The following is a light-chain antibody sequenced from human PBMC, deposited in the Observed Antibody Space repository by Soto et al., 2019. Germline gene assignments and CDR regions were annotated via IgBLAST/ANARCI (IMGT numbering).Light chain of an antibody. CDR2: KVS. CDR3: MQGRHWPWT. CDR1: QSLIQSDGDPY. Sequence: GVMTQSPLALPVTLGQPASISCRSSQSLIQSDGDPYLNWIQQRPGQSPRRLIYKVSDRDSGVPEIFSGSGSGTDFTLKIRRVEDEDVGVYYCMQGRHWPWTFGQGTKVEIK. V-gene: IGKV2-30*02. J-gene: IGKJ1*01.